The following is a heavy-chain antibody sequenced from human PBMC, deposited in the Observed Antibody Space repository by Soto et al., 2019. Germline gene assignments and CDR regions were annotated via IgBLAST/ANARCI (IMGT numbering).Heavy chain of an antibody. J-gene: IGHJ5*02. CDR2: IYYSGST. Sequence: SETLSLTCTVSGGSIRSYYWSWIRQPPGKGLEWIGYIYYSGSTYYNPSLKSRVTISVDTSKNQFSLKLSSVTAADTAVYYCARRNLYDSSGYYYEFWFDPWGQGTLVTVSS. CDR1: GGSIRSYY. V-gene: IGHV4-59*04. CDR3: ARRNLYDSSGYYYEFWFDP. D-gene: IGHD3-22*01.